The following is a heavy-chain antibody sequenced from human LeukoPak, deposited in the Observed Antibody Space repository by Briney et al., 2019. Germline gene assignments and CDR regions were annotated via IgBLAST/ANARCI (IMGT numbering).Heavy chain of an antibody. CDR1: NGSFSTYY. J-gene: IGHJ6*03. CDR3: ARAGDGYYYYYYMDV. D-gene: IGHD5-24*01. CDR2: IFSSESSNT. V-gene: IGHV4-59*08. Sequence: SETLSLTCSVSNGSFSTYYWGWTRQPPGKRLEWLGYIFSSESSNTNYNPSLNSRVTISVDTSKNQFSLTLNSVTAADTAVYYCARAGDGYYYYYYMDVWGKGTTVTVSS.